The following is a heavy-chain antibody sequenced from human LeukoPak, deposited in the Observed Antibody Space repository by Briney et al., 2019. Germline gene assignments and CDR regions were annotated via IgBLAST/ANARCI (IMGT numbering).Heavy chain of an antibody. Sequence: GESLKISCKGSGYSFTSYWIGCVRQMPGKGLEWMGIIYPGDSDTRYSPSFQGQVTISADKSISTAYLQWSGLKASDTAMYYCARQGPAGSGYYYSYFDYWGQGTLVTVSS. V-gene: IGHV5-51*01. CDR1: GYSFTSYW. D-gene: IGHD3-22*01. J-gene: IGHJ4*02. CDR3: ARQGPAGSGYYYSYFDY. CDR2: IYPGDSDT.